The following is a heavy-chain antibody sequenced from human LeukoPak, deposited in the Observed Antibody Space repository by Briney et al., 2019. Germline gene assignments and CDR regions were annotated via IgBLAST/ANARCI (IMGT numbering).Heavy chain of an antibody. Sequence: GGSLRLSCAASGFSFSNFEMNWVRQAPGKGLEWVSYISTTGSRIYYADSVKGRFTISRDNAENSLYLQMNSLRAEDTAVYYCARDYYDSSGIFDYWGQGTLVTVSS. CDR2: ISTTGSRI. CDR1: GFSFSNFE. CDR3: ARDYYDSSGIFDY. D-gene: IGHD3-22*01. J-gene: IGHJ4*02. V-gene: IGHV3-48*03.